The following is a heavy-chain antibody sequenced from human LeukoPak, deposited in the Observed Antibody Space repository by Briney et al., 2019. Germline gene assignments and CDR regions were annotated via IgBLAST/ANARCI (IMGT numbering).Heavy chain of an antibody. Sequence: PGGSLRLSCAASGFTVSSNYMNWVRQAPGKGLERVSYISSSSSTIYYADSVKGRFTISRDNAKNSLYLQMNSLRTEDTAVYYCARTYYYGSGSYYPYLFDYWGQGTLVTVSS. V-gene: IGHV3-48*01. CDR2: ISSSSSTI. CDR3: ARTYYYGSGSYYPYLFDY. CDR1: GFTVSSNY. J-gene: IGHJ4*02. D-gene: IGHD3-10*01.